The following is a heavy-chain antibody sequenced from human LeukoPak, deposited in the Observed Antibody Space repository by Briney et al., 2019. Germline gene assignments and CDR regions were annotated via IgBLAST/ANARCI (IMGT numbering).Heavy chain of an antibody. J-gene: IGHJ4*02. CDR1: SGSISTSNYY. D-gene: IGHD3-22*01. CDR2: IFYSGST. CDR3: ARESGNDSSGTRVASDY. V-gene: IGHV4-39*07. Sequence: SETLSLTCTVSSGSISTSNYYWGWVRQPPGKALEWIGNIFYSGSTYYSPSLKSRVTISLDTSRNQFSLKLNSVTAADTAVYYCARESGNDSSGTRVASDYWGQGTLVTVSS.